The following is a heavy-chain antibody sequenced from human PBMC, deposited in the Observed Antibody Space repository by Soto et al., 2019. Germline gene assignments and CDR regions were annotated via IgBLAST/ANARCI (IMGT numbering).Heavy chain of an antibody. D-gene: IGHD7-27*01. Sequence: GGSLRLSCAASGFTFSSYGMHWVRQAPGKGLEWVAVISYDGSNKYYADSVKGRFTISRDNSKNTLYLQMNSLRAEDTAVYYCAKDPQGAGEGYFDLWGRGTLVTVSS. J-gene: IGHJ2*01. CDR3: AKDPQGAGEGYFDL. V-gene: IGHV3-30*18. CDR1: GFTFSSYG. CDR2: ISYDGSNK.